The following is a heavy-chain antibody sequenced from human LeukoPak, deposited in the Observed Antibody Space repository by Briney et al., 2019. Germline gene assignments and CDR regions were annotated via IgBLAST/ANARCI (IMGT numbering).Heavy chain of an antibody. CDR2: ISGSGGFT. Sequence: GGSLRLSCAASGFTFSSYAMSWVRQAPGKGLEWVSAISGSGGFTYYADSVRGRFTISRDNSKNTLFLQMNSLRAEDTAVYYCAKGVLGLQSYFDYWGQGSLDTVSS. J-gene: IGHJ4*02. D-gene: IGHD4-11*01. V-gene: IGHV3-23*01. CDR1: GFTFSSYA. CDR3: AKGVLGLQSYFDY.